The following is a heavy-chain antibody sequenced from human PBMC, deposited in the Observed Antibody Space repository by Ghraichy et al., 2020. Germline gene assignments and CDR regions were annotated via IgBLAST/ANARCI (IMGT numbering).Heavy chain of an antibody. V-gene: IGHV3-23*01. J-gene: IGHJ4*02. D-gene: IGHD3-3*01. CDR2: ISGSGGIT. CDR1: GFTFSSYA. CDR3: AKSPPSITIFGVVISQFDY. Sequence: GGSLRLSCAASGFTFSSYAMSWVRQAPGKGLEWVSAISGSGGITYYADSVKGRFTISRDNSKNTLYLQMNSLRAEDTAVYYCAKSPPSITIFGVVISQFDYWGQGTLVTVSS.